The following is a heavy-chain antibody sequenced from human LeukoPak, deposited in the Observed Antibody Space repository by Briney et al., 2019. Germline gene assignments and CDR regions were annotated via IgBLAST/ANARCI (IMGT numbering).Heavy chain of an antibody. V-gene: IGHV3-21*03. CDR2: ISSSSSYI. CDR1: GFTLSSYS. Sequence: GGSLRLSCAASGFTLSSYSMNWVRQAPGKGLEWVSSISSSSSYIYYADSVKGRFTISRDNAKNSLYLQMNSLRAEDTAVYYCARDRSGSYSPFDYWGQGTLVTVSS. D-gene: IGHD1-26*01. J-gene: IGHJ4*02. CDR3: ARDRSGSYSPFDY.